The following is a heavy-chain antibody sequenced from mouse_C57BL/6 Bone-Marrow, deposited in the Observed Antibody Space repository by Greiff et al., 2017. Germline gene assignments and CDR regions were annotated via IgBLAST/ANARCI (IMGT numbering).Heavy chain of an antibody. V-gene: IGHV1-18*01. CDR3: ARYDNYLDY. D-gene: IGHD2-3*01. CDR2: INPNNGGT. J-gene: IGHJ2*01. Sequence: VQLKESGPELVKPGASVKIPCKASGYTFTDYNMDWVKQSHGKSLEWIGDINPNNGGTIYNQKFKGKATLTVDKSSSTAYMELRSLTSEGTAVYYCARYDNYLDYWGQGTTLTVSS. CDR1: GYTFTDYN.